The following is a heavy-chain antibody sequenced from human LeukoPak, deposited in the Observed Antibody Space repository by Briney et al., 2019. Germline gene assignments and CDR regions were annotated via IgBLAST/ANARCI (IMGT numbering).Heavy chain of an antibody. Sequence: PGGSLRLSCAASGFTFSSYAMHWVRQAPGKGLEWVAVISYDGSNKYYADSMKGRFTISRDNSKNTLYLQMNSLRAEDTAVYYCARETSPLYSSGWYVYWGQGTLVTVSS. CDR1: GFTFSSYA. V-gene: IGHV3-30-3*01. D-gene: IGHD6-19*01. CDR3: ARETSPLYSSGWYVY. J-gene: IGHJ4*02. CDR2: ISYDGSNK.